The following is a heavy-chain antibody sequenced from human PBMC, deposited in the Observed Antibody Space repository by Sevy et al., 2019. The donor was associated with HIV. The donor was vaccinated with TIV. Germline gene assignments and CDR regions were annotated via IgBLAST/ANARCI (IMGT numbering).Heavy chain of an antibody. CDR3: ARAPSEVVAAIPTYCMDF. CDR2: IIPIFGTA. J-gene: IGHJ6*02. D-gene: IGHD2-15*01. V-gene: IGHV1-69*13. CDR1: GGTFSSYA. Sequence: ASVKVSCKASGGTFSSYAISWVRQAPGQGLEWMGGIIPIFGTANYAPKFQGRVTFTADESTCTAYMERSSLRSEDTAVYYCARAPSEVVAAIPTYCMDFWGQGTTVTVSS.